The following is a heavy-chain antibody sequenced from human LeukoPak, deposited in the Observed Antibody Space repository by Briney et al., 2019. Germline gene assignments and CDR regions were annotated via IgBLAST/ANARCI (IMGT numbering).Heavy chain of an antibody. Sequence: GGSLRLSCAASGFTFSSYGMHRVRQAPGKGLEWVAVISYDGSNKYYADSVKGRFTISRDNSKNTLYLQMNSLRAEDTAVYYCAKTMVRGVIIYYFDYWGQGTLVTVSS. CDR2: ISYDGSNK. V-gene: IGHV3-30*18. CDR3: AKTMVRGVIIYYFDY. CDR1: GFTFSSYG. D-gene: IGHD3-10*01. J-gene: IGHJ4*02.